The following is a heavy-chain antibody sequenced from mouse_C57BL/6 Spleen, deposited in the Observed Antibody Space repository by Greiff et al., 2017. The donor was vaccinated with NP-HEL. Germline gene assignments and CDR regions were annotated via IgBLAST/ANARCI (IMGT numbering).Heavy chain of an antibody. Sequence: QVQLQQSGAELVRPGASVTLSCKASGYAFTDYEMHWVKQTPVHGLEWIGAIDPETGGTAYNQKFKGKAILTADKSSSTAYMELRSLTSEDSAVYYCTGWEYGSSYCAMGYWGQGTSVTVSS. D-gene: IGHD1-1*01. CDR1: GYAFTDYE. CDR2: IDPETGGT. J-gene: IGHJ4*01. CDR3: TGWEYGSSYCAMGY. V-gene: IGHV1-15*01.